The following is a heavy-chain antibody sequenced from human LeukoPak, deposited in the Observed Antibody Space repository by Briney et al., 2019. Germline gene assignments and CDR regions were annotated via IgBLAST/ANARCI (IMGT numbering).Heavy chain of an antibody. D-gene: IGHD5-24*01. J-gene: IGHJ4*02. V-gene: IGHV4-39*01. CDR2: FSYSGDS. CDR3: AAIEMAPTNYFDY. Sequence: SETLSLICSVSGGSIITSSYYWGWIRQPPGKGLEWIVYFSYSGDSYYTPSLKSRVTISVDTSENQFSLKLTSVTATDTAVYYCAAIEMAPTNYFDYWGQGMLVTVSS. CDR1: GGSIITSSYY.